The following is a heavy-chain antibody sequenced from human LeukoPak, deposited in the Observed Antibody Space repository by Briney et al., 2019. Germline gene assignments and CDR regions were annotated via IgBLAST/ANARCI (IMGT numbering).Heavy chain of an antibody. CDR1: GFTFNTYA. Sequence: GGSLRLSCAASGFTFNTYAMSWVRQAPGKGLEWVSAISNTGGSTYYADSVKGRFTISRDKSKNTLSLQMNSLRAEDTAVYYCAQQVGYCSSGSCYFTYWGQGTLVTVSS. CDR3: AQQVGYCSSGSCYFTY. D-gene: IGHD2-15*01. CDR2: ISNTGGST. V-gene: IGHV3-23*01. J-gene: IGHJ1*01.